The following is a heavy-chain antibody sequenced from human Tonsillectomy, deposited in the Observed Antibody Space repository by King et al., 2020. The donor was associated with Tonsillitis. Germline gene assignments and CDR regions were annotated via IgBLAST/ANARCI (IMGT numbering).Heavy chain of an antibody. CDR2: IKRETDGGTT. J-gene: IGHJ4*02. D-gene: IGHD3-9*01. Sequence: VQLVESGGGLVKPGGSLRLSCAASGFTFSNAWMNWVRQAPGKGLEWVGRIKRETDGGTTDYAAPVKGRFTISRDDSKNTWYLEMNSLKTEDTAVYYCTAGVLTPDYWGQGTLVTVSS. CDR3: TAGVLTPDY. V-gene: IGHV3-15*01. CDR1: GFTFSNAW.